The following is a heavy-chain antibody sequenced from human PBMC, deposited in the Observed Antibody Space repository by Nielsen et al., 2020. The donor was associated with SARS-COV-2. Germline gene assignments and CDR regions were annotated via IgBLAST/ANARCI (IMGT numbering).Heavy chain of an antibody. J-gene: IGHJ4*02. CDR3: AVGEDY. CDR2: IIPIFGTA. V-gene: IGHV1-69*05. D-gene: IGHD2-21*01. Sequence: WVRQAPGQGLEWMGGIIPIFGTANYAQKFQGRVTMTRDTSTSTVDMELSSLRSEDTAVYYCAVGEDYWGQGTLVTVSS.